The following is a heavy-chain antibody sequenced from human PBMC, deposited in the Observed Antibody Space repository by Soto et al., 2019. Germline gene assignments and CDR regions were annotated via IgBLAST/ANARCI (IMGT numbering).Heavy chain of an antibody. CDR2: ISAFNGNT. CDR1: GYSFTNYG. CDR3: ARDRGVAPPVAGNTHYYYYMDV. J-gene: IGHJ6*03. D-gene: IGHD6-19*01. V-gene: IGHV1-18*01. Sequence: QDQLVQSGAEVKKPGASVTVSCKASGYSFTNYGFTWVRQAPGQGLEWMGWISAFNGNTHYAQKLQGRVTMTTDASTSTAYMELRSLRSDDTAVYYCARDRGVAPPVAGNTHYYYYMDVWGKGTTVIVSS.